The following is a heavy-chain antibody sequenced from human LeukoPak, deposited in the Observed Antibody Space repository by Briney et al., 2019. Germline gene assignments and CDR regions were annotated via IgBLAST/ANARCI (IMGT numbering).Heavy chain of an antibody. J-gene: IGHJ4*02. CDR2: LDPSDSYT. V-gene: IGHV5-10-1*01. D-gene: IGHD3-10*01. CDR1: GYSFTSYW. CDR3: SRGPSYYGSGSTYYFDY. Sequence: GESLKISCKGSGYSFTSYWISWVRQMPGKGLEWMGRLDPSDSYTNYSPSFQGHVTISADKSLSTAYLQWCSLKASDTAMYYCSRGPSYYGSGSTYYFDYWGQGTLVTVSS.